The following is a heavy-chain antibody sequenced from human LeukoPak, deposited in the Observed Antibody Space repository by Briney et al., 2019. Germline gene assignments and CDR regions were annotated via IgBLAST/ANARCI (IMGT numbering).Heavy chain of an antibody. CDR3: ASAGYCSGGSCP. V-gene: IGHV4-59*01. CDR2: IYYSGST. D-gene: IGHD2-15*01. Sequence: PSETLSLTCTVSGGSISSYYWSWIRQPPGKGLDRIGYIYYSGSTNYNPSLKSRVTISVDTSKNQFSLKLSSVTAADTAVYYCASAGYCSGGSCPWGQGTLVTVSS. CDR1: GGSISSYY. J-gene: IGHJ5*02.